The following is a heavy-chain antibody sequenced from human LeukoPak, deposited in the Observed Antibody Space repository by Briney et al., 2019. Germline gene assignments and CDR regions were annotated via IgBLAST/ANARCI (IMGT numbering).Heavy chain of an antibody. V-gene: IGHV4-4*02. D-gene: IGHD6-13*01. CDR2: IYHSGST. CDR1: GGSISSSNW. Sequence: SGTLSLTCAVSGGSISSSNWWSWVRQPPGKGLEWIGEIYHSGSTNYNPSLKSRVTISVDKSKNQFSLKLSSVTAADTAVYYCARAVGDSSSWYFDYWGQGTLVTVSS. J-gene: IGHJ4*02. CDR3: ARAVGDSSSWYFDY.